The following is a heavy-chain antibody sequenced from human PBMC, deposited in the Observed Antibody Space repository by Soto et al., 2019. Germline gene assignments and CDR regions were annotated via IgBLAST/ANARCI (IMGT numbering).Heavy chain of an antibody. CDR2: IRSRANNFAT. Sequence: GGSLRLSCAASGFAFSNYWMDWVRQAPGKGLERVGRIRSRANNFATSSAASVKGRFTFSRDDSKNTAYLQMNTLKPEDTAVYYCARGQGAAIGDYYYHGMDVWGQGTTVTVSS. J-gene: IGHJ6*02. CDR1: GFAFSNYW. D-gene: IGHD2-2*02. V-gene: IGHV3-73*01. CDR3: ARGQGAAIGDYYYHGMDV.